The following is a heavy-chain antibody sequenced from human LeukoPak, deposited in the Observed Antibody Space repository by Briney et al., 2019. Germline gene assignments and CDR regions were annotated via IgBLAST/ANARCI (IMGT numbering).Heavy chain of an antibody. J-gene: IGHJ4*02. V-gene: IGHV4-59*01. CDR2: IYYTGSS. Sequence: SETLSLTCTVSGASINTYYWSWIRQPPGKGLEWLGCIYYTGSSDYNPSLRSRVTMSIDTSRNQFSLTLNSVTAADTAVYYCGRGKGGVSDWSQGTLVTVSS. CDR1: GASINTYY. D-gene: IGHD3-10*01. CDR3: GRGKGGVSD.